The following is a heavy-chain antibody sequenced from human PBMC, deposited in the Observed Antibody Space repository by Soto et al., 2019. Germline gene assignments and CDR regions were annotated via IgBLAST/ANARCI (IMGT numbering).Heavy chain of an antibody. Sequence: QVQLVQSGAEVKKPGSSVKVSCKASGGTFSSYAISWVRQAPGQGLEWMGSIIPAVGTADYAQKFQGRVTITADESARTAHMEVSSLTSEDTAVYYCARLGQGFFDYWGQGTLVTVSS. CDR2: IIPAVGTA. D-gene: IGHD7-27*01. CDR1: GGTFSSYA. J-gene: IGHJ4*02. CDR3: ARLGQGFFDY. V-gene: IGHV1-69*18.